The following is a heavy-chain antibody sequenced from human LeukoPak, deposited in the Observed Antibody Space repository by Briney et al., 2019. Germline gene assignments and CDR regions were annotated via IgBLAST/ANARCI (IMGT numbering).Heavy chain of an antibody. CDR2: IYSGGST. CDR3: ARDMGMAPYYFDY. V-gene: IGHV3-53*01. J-gene: IGHJ4*02. Sequence: PGGSLRLSCAASGFTVSSNYMSWVRQAPGKGLEWVSVIYSGGSTYYADSVKGRFTISRDNSKNTLYLQMNGLRAEDTAVYYCARDMGMAPYYFDYWGQGTLVTVSS. D-gene: IGHD5-24*01. CDR1: GFTVSSNY.